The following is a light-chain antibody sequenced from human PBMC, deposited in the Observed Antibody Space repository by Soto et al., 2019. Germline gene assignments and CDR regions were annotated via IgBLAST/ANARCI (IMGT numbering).Light chain of an antibody. CDR2: DAS. CDR1: QDITNH. V-gene: IGKV1-33*01. Sequence: DIQMTQSPSSLSASVGDRVTITCQASQDITNHLNWYQQKPGKAPRLLIYDASNLQTGVPSKLSGSGSGTDFIFTITSLQPDDIATYYCQQYHHFPYTFGQGTKLEIK. J-gene: IGKJ2*01. CDR3: QQYHHFPYT.